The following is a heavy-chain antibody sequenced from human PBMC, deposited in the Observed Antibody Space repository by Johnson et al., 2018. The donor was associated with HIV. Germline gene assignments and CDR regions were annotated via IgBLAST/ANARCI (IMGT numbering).Heavy chain of an antibody. CDR2: ISGSGGST. J-gene: IGHJ3*02. CDR3: AGAYYYDSIGYYDAFDI. Sequence: VQLVESGGGLVQPGGSLRLSCAASGFTFSSYAMSWVRQAPGKGLEWVSAISGSGGSTYYADSVKGRFTISRDNSKNTLYLQINSLRAEDTAVYYCAGAYYYDSIGYYDAFDIWGQGTMVTVSS. V-gene: IGHV3-23*04. CDR1: GFTFSSYA. D-gene: IGHD3-22*01.